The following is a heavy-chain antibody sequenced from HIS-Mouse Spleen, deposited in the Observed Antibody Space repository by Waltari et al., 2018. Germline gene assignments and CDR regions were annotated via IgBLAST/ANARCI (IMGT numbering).Heavy chain of an antibody. V-gene: IGHV4-39*07. J-gene: IGHJ3*02. CDR3: ARRYCTNGVCYDAFDI. D-gene: IGHD2-8*01. Sequence: QLQLQESGPGLVKPSETLSRTCTVSGGSISSSSYYWGWIRQPPGKGLEWIGSIYYSGSTYYNPSLKSRVTISVDTSKNQFSLKLSSVTAADTAVYYCARRYCTNGVCYDAFDIWGQGTMVTVSS. CDR1: GGSISSSSYY. CDR2: IYYSGST.